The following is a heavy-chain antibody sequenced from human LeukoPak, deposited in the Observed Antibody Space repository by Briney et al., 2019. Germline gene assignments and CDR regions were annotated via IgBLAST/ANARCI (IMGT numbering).Heavy chain of an antibody. CDR1: GFTFSSYG. D-gene: IGHD3-9*01. CDR3: AKGGLRYFDWLLDY. CDR2: ISGSGGST. Sequence: GGSLRLSCAASGFTFSSYGMSWVRQAPGKGLEWVSAISGSGGSTYYADSVKGRFTISRDNSKNTLYLQMNSLRAEDTAVYYCAKGGLRYFDWLLDYWGQGTLVTVSS. J-gene: IGHJ4*02. V-gene: IGHV3-23*01.